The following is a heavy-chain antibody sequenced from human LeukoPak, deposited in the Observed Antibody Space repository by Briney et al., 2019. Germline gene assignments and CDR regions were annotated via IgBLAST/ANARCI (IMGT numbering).Heavy chain of an antibody. CDR3: ASHQYAMDV. CDR2: LYYSGST. J-gene: IGHJ6*02. V-gene: IGHV4-39*01. Sequence: KPSETLSLICTISGGSISSSSYYWGWIRQPPGKGLEWIGSLYYSGSTYYNPSLKSRVTISVDTSKNQFSLKLTSVTAADTAVFYCASHQYAMDVWGQGTTVTVSS. CDR1: GGSISSSSYY.